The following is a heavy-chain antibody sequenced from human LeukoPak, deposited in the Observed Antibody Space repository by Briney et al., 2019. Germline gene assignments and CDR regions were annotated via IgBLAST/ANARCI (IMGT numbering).Heavy chain of an antibody. Sequence: ASVKVSCKASGYTFTSYYMHWVRQAPGQGLEWMGIINPSGGSTSYAQKFQGRVTMTRDMSTSTVYMELSSLRSEDTAVYYCARDPFPLEMVTIGEYYFDYWGQGTLVTVSS. V-gene: IGHV1-46*01. CDR1: GYTFTSYY. D-gene: IGHD5-24*01. CDR3: ARDPFPLEMVTIGEYYFDY. J-gene: IGHJ4*02. CDR2: INPSGGST.